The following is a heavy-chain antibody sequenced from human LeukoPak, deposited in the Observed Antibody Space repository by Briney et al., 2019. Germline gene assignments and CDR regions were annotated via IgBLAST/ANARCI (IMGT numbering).Heavy chain of an antibody. CDR3: TSHVGGTARAWGYFQY. CDR1: GILFSDYY. V-gene: IGHV3-11*01. CDR2: ISNSDSSI. J-gene: IGHJ1*01. Sequence: PGGSLRLSCAASGILFSDYYMSWIRQAPGKGLEWVSYISNSDSSIYYADSVKGRFTISRDNANKSLFLQMNSLRAEDTAVYYRTSHVGGTARAWGYFQYWGQGTLVTVSS. D-gene: IGHD1-26*01.